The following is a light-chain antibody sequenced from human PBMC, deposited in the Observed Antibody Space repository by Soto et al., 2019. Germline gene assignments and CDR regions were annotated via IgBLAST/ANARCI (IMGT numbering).Light chain of an antibody. CDR2: DAS. Sequence: DIQMTQSPSSLSASVGDRVTITCQASQDISNYLNWYQQKPGKAPKLLIYDASKLETGVPSRFSGRGSGTDFTFTISSLQPEDIATYYCQQYDNLPRTFGQGTKLEIK. J-gene: IGKJ2*02. CDR1: QDISNY. V-gene: IGKV1-33*01. CDR3: QQYDNLPRT.